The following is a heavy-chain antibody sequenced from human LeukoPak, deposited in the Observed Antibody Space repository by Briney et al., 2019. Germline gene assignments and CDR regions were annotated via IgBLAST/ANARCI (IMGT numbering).Heavy chain of an antibody. D-gene: IGHD2-8*02. J-gene: IGHJ4*02. Sequence: PGGSLRLSCAASGFTFSSYAMHWVRQAPGKGLQYVSSIGTSGISTYYADSVTGRFTISRDNSKNSLYLQMSNLRPEDTAVYYRVRGQEVVYTPTFDYWGQGVLVTVSS. CDR3: VRGQEVVYTPTFDY. CDR2: IGTSGIST. V-gene: IGHV3-64D*09. CDR1: GFTFSSYA.